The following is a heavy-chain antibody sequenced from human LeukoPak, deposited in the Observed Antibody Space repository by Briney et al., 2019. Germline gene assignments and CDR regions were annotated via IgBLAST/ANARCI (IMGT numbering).Heavy chain of an antibody. CDR1: GGTFSSNA. J-gene: IGHJ3*02. D-gene: IGHD2-2*02. V-gene: IGHV1-69*05. CDR2: IIPIFGTA. CDR3: ARAQDVVVVPPAIISGAFDI. Sequence: SVKVSCKASGGTFSSNAINWVRQAPGQGLEWMGGIIPIFGTANYAEKFQGRVTIITDESTGTAYMELSSLRSEDTAVYFCARAQDVVVVPPAIISGAFDIWGQGTMVTVSS.